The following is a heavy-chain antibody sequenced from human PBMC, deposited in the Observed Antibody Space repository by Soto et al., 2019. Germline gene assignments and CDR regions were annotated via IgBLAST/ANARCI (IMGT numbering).Heavy chain of an antibody. CDR1: GGTFSSYT. J-gene: IGHJ6*02. V-gene: IGHV1-69*08. CDR3: ARDQAGAVDYYYGMDV. D-gene: IGHD6-13*01. Sequence: QVQLVQSGAEVKKPGSSVKVSCKASGGTFSSYTISWVRQAPGQGLEWMGRIIPILGIANYAQKFQGRVTITADKSTSTAYMELSSLRSEDTGVYYCARDQAGAVDYYYGMDVWGQGTTVTVSS. CDR2: IIPILGIA.